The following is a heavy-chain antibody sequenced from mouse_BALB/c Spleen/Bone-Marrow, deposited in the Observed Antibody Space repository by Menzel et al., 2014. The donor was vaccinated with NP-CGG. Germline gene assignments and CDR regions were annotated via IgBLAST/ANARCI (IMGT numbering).Heavy chain of an antibody. CDR1: GFTFTGYY. V-gene: IGHV7-3*02. Sequence: EVKLVESGGGLVQPGGSLRLSCATSGFTFTGYYMSWVRQPPGKALEWLGFIRNKPNGYTTEYSASVKGRFTISRDNSQSILYLQMNTLRVEDSATYYCTRDMGLLRFDYWGQGTTLTVSS. J-gene: IGHJ2*01. CDR3: TRDMGLLRFDY. CDR2: IRNKPNGYTT. D-gene: IGHD1-1*01.